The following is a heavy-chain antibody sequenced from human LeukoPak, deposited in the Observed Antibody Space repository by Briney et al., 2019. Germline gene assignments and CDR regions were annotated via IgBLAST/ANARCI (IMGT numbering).Heavy chain of an antibody. CDR2: IIPIFGTA. CDR3: ALNSIAAAGTHYYYMDV. J-gene: IGHJ6*03. CDR1: GGTFSSYA. V-gene: IGHV1-69*13. D-gene: IGHD6-13*01. Sequence: SVKVSCKASGGTFSSYAISWVRQAPGQGLEWMGGIIPIFGTANYAQKFQGRVTITADESTSTAYMELSSLRSEDTAVYYCALNSIAAAGTHYYYMDVWGKGTTVTVSS.